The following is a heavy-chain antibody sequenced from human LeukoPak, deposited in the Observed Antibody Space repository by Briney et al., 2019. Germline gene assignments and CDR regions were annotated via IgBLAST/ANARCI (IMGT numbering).Heavy chain of an antibody. D-gene: IGHD3-10*01. CDR1: GFTFNNCG. V-gene: IGHV3-30*02. CDR3: AKDYSKTSYYGSGTYYRPNWFDP. Sequence: GGSLRLSCAASGFTFNNCGMHWVRQAPGKGLEWVAFIRFDGSNKYYADSAKGRFTISRDNSKSTVYLQMNSLRAEDTAVYYCAKDYSKTSYYGSGTYYRPNWFDPWGQGTLVTVSS. J-gene: IGHJ5*02. CDR2: IRFDGSNK.